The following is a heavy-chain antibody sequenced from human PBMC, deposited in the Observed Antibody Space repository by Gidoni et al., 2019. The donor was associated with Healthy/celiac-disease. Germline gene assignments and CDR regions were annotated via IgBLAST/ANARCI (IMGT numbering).Heavy chain of an antibody. CDR2: MNPNSGNT. J-gene: IGHJ6*02. CDR3: ASRWSIAARPEGYYYYGMDV. V-gene: IGHV1-8*01. D-gene: IGHD6-6*01. CDR1: GYTFTSYD. Sequence: QVQLVQSGAEVKKPGASVKVSCKASGYTFTSYDINWVRQATGQGLEWMGWMNPNSGNTGYAQKFQGRVTMTRNTSISTAYMELSSLRSEDTAVYYCASRWSIAARPEGYYYYGMDVWGQGTTVTVSS.